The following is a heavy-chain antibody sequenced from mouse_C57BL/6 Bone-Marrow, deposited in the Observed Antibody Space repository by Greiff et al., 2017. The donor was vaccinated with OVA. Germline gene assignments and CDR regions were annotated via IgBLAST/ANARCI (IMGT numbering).Heavy chain of an antibody. CDR1: GFSLTSYG. D-gene: IGHD4-1*01. CDR2: IWGDGSA. V-gene: IGHV2-3*01. J-gene: IGHJ1*03. CDR3: AKPTGKRYFDV. Sequence: QVQLKESGPGLVAPSQSLSITCTVSGFSLTSYGVSWVRQPPGKGLEWLGVIWGDGSANYHSALLSRLSISKDNSTSQVFLKLNSLQTEDTATYYCAKPTGKRYFDVWGTGTTVTVSS.